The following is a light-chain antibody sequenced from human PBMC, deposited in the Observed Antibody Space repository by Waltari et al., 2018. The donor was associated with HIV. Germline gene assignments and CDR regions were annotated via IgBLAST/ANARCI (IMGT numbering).Light chain of an antibody. Sequence: DIQMTQSPSSLSASVGGGVTITCRSSQSISSNLNWYQQKTGKAPKLLISEASILQSGVPSRFSGSGSGTDFALTITTLQPEDIATYYCQQSHSNPPTFGQGTKVELK. J-gene: IGKJ1*01. CDR1: QSISSN. CDR3: QQSHSNPPT. V-gene: IGKV1-39*01. CDR2: EAS.